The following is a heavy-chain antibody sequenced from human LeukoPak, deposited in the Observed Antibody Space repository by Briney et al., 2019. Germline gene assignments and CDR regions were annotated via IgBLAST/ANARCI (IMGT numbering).Heavy chain of an antibody. CDR2: IKEDGSER. D-gene: IGHD6-13*01. V-gene: IGHV3-7*03. CDR3: ARDLGSTWARGSGNFDY. CDR1: AFIFSGHW. Sequence: GGSLRLSCEGSAFIFSGHWMNWVRQTPGKGLEWVASIKEDGSERQYVDSVKGRFSISRDNTKGSLFLQLNSLRAEDTAVYYCARDLGSTWARGSGNFDYWGQGTLVTVSS. J-gene: IGHJ4*02.